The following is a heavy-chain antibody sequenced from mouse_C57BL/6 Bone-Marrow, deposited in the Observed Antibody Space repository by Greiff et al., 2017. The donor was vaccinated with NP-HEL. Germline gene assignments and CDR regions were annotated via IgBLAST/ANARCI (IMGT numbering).Heavy chain of an antibody. CDR3: ARSYYSNYWFAY. CDR2: INSDGGST. D-gene: IGHD2-5*01. Sequence: EVMLVESGGGLVQPGESLKLSCESNEYEFPSHDMSWVRKTPEKRLELVAAINSDGGSTYYPDTMERRFIISRDNTTKTLYLQMSSLRSEDAALYYCARSYYSNYWFAYWGQGTLVTVSA. V-gene: IGHV5-2*03. J-gene: IGHJ3*01. CDR1: EYEFPSHD.